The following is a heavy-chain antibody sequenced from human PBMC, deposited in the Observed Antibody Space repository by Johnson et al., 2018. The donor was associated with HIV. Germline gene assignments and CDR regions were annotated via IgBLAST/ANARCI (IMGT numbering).Heavy chain of an antibody. D-gene: IGHD6-19*01. CDR2: ISYGGRNK. Sequence: VQLVESGGGVVQPGRSLRLSCAASGFSFHNYAMHWVRQRPGKGLEWMAVISYGGRNKDYAASLEGRFTISRDNSKNTLFLQVNSLRAEDTAMYYCAKSSPPGLAPLGGWGQGTMVTVSS. CDR3: AKSSPPGLAPLGG. J-gene: IGHJ3*01. CDR1: GFSFHNYA. V-gene: IGHV3-30*18.